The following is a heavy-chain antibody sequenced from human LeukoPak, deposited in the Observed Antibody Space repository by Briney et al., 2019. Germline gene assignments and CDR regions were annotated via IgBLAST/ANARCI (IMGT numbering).Heavy chain of an antibody. CDR3: ARFPPQYYYDSSGYLGYFDY. V-gene: IGHV1-69*06. J-gene: IGHJ4*02. D-gene: IGHD3-22*01. CDR1: GGTFSSYA. Sequence: SVKVSCKASGGTFSSYAISWVRQAPGQGLEWMGGIIPIFGTANYAQKFQGRVTITADKSTSTAYMELSSLRSEDTAAYYCARFPPQYYYDSSGYLGYFDYWGQGTLVTVSS. CDR2: IIPIFGTA.